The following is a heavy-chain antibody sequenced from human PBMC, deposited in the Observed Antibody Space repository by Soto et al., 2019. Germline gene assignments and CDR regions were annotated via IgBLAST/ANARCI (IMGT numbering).Heavy chain of an antibody. CDR1: GGTFSSYA. Sequence: ASVTVSCKASGGTFSSYAISWVRQAPGQGLEWMGGIIPIFGTANYAQKFQGRVTITADESTSTAYMELSSLRSEDTAEYYCARNLGPYNWFDPWGQGTLVTVSS. CDR3: ARNLGPYNWFDP. D-gene: IGHD7-27*01. V-gene: IGHV1-69*13. CDR2: IIPIFGTA. J-gene: IGHJ5*02.